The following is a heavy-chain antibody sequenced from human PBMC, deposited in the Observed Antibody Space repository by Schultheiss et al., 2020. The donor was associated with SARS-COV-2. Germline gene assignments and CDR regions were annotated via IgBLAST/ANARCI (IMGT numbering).Heavy chain of an antibody. CDR1: GESVSRSS. J-gene: IGHJ5*02. V-gene: IGHV4-4*08. D-gene: IGHD2-8*02. CDR2: IHSTGNT. CDR3: ARRRSDGNWWLDT. Sequence: SETLSLTCTVSGESVSRSSWTWIRQSPGRGLEWIGYIHSTGNTDYNPSLESRVTISVDTSQNQFSLKLTSVIAADTAVYYCARRRSDGNWWLDTWGQGTLVTVSS.